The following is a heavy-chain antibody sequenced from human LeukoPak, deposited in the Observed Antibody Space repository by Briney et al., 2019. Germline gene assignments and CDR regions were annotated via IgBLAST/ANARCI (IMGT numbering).Heavy chain of an antibody. D-gene: IGHD2-2*01. CDR2: IYRSGST. J-gene: IGHJ6*04. Sequence: PSETLSLTCTVSGGSISSGGYYWSWIRQPPGKGLEWIGYIYRSGSTYYNPSLKSRVTISVDRSKNQFSLKLSSVTAADTAVYYCAREPDIVVVPAAKPDVWGKGTTVTVSS. V-gene: IGHV4-30-2*01. CDR3: AREPDIVVVPAAKPDV. CDR1: GGSISSGGYY.